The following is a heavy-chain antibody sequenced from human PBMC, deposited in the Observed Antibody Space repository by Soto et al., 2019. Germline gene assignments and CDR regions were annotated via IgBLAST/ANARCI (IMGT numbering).Heavy chain of an antibody. CDR3: ARDLARGGGSAGFDY. D-gene: IGHD1-26*01. V-gene: IGHV1-2*02. J-gene: IGHJ4*02. CDR2: INPNSGGT. Sequence: ASVKVSCKASGYTFTGYYMHWVRQAPGQGLEWMGWINPNSGGTRYPQKFQGRVTMTRDTSISTVYMALTRLRSDDTAVYYYARDLARGGGSAGFDYWGQGTLVTVSS. CDR1: GYTFTGYY.